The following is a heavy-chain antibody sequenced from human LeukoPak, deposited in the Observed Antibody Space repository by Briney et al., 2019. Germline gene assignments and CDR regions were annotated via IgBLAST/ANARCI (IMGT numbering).Heavy chain of an antibody. Sequence: AGGSLRLSCAASGFTFSSYSMNWVRQAPGKGLEWVSSISSSSSYIYYADSVKGRFTISRDNAKNSLYLQMNSLRAEDTAVYYCARDPSSGDPFDYWGQGTLVTVSS. CDR1: GFTFSSYS. J-gene: IGHJ4*02. D-gene: IGHD6-19*01. CDR3: ARDPSSGDPFDY. CDR2: ISSSSSYI. V-gene: IGHV3-21*01.